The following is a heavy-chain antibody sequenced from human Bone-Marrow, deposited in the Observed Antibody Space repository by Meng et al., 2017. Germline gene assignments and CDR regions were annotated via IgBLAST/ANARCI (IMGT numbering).Heavy chain of an antibody. CDR3: ARALVGANDY. J-gene: IGHJ4*02. D-gene: IGHD1-26*01. Sequence: ESLKISCTVSGGSISSSSYYWGWIRQPPGKGLEWIGSIYYSGSTYYNPSLKSRVTISVDTSKNQFSLKLSSVTAADTTVYYCARALVGANDYWGQGTLVTVSS. CDR2: IYYSGST. V-gene: IGHV4-39*07. CDR1: GGSISSSSYY.